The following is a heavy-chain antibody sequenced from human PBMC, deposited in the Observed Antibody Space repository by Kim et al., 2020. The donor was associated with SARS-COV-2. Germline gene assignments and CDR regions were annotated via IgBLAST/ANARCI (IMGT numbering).Heavy chain of an antibody. J-gene: IGHJ4*02. Sequence: ADSVKVRFTNSRDNSKNTLYLQMNSLRAEDTAVYYCAKGIRSSDYVFDYWGQGTLVTVSS. CDR3: AKGIRSSDYVFDY. V-gene: IGHV3-23*01. D-gene: IGHD3-22*01.